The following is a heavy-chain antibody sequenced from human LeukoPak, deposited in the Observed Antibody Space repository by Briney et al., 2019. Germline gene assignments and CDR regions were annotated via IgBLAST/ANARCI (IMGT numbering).Heavy chain of an antibody. Sequence: PSETLSLTCTVSGGSISSSSYYWGWIRQPPGKGLEWIGSIYYSGSTYYNPSLKSRVTISVDTSKNQFSLKLSSVTAADTAVYYCARRPYSSGAYYFDYWGQGTLVTVSS. CDR3: ARRPYSSGAYYFDY. V-gene: IGHV4-39*01. CDR1: GGSISSSSYY. D-gene: IGHD6-19*01. CDR2: IYYSGST. J-gene: IGHJ4*02.